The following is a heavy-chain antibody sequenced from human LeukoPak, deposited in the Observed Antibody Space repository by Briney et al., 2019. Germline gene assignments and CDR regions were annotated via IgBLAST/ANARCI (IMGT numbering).Heavy chain of an antibody. Sequence: SVKVSCKASGGTFSSYAISWVRQAPGQGLEWMGGIIPIFGTANYAQKFQGRVTITADKSTSTAYMELSSLRSEDTAVYYCARGVAAGGTHYFDYWGQGTLVTVSS. D-gene: IGHD2-15*01. CDR3: ARGVAAGGTHYFDY. CDR1: GGTFSSYA. V-gene: IGHV1-69*06. J-gene: IGHJ4*02. CDR2: IIPIFGTA.